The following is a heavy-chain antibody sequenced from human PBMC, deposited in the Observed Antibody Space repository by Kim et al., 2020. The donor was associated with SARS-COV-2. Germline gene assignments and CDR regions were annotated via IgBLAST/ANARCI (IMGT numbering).Heavy chain of an antibody. Sequence: PSLKSRVTISVDTSKNQFSLKLSSVTAADTAVYYCARGLAAAGTGNWFDPWGQGTLVTVSS. D-gene: IGHD6-13*01. J-gene: IGHJ5*02. V-gene: IGHV4-34*01. CDR3: ARGLAAAGTGNWFDP.